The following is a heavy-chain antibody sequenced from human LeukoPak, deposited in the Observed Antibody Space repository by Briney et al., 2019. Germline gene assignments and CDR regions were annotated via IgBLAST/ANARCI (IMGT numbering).Heavy chain of an antibody. D-gene: IGHD2-15*01. V-gene: IGHV1-18*01. J-gene: IGHJ5*02. Sequence: ASVKVSCKASGYTFTSYGISWVRQAPGQGPEWMGWISAYNGNTNYAQKLQGRVTMTTDTSTSTAYMELRSLRSDDTAVYYCARDPSEGYCSGGSCNWFDPWGQGTLVTVSS. CDR2: ISAYNGNT. CDR1: GYTFTSYG. CDR3: ARDPSEGYCSGGSCNWFDP.